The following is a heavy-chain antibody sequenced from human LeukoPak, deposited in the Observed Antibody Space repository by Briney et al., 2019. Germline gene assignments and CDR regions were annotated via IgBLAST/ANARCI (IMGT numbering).Heavy chain of an antibody. Sequence: SETLSLTCTVSGGSIDNYYWSWIRQTPGKGLEWIGYIYSSGSTVNTPSLKSRVTISVDTSKNQFSLKLTSVTAADTAVYYCARDGGYGDPFDYWGQGTLVTVSS. J-gene: IGHJ4*02. CDR1: GGSIDNYY. CDR3: ARDGGYGDPFDY. V-gene: IGHV4-59*01. CDR2: IYSSGST. D-gene: IGHD4-17*01.